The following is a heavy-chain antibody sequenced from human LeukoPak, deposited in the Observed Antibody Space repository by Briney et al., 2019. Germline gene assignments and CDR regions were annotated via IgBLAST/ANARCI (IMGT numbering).Heavy chain of an antibody. J-gene: IGHJ4*02. Sequence: GGSLSLSCAASGFTFSSSAMYWVRRAPGKGLEYVSAISNNGGSTYYADSVKGRFSISRDNSKNTLYLQMSSLRAGDTAVYYCVKPSYVSGTNRYFDYWGQGTLVTVSS. V-gene: IGHV3-64D*06. D-gene: IGHD3-10*01. CDR1: GFTFSSSA. CDR3: VKPSYVSGTNRYFDY. CDR2: ISNNGGST.